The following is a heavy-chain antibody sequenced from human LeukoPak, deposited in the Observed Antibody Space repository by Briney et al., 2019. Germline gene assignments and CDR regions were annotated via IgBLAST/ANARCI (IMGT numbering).Heavy chain of an antibody. Sequence: GGSLRLSCAASGFTFDDYGMSWVRQAPGKGLEWVSGTNWNGGSTGYADSVKGRFTISRDNAKNSLYLQMNSLRAEDTALYYCASLPTGGRSTSDYWGQGTLVTVSS. CDR3: ASLPTGGRSTSDY. V-gene: IGHV3-20*04. CDR2: TNWNGGST. D-gene: IGHD2-2*01. CDR1: GFTFDDYG. J-gene: IGHJ4*02.